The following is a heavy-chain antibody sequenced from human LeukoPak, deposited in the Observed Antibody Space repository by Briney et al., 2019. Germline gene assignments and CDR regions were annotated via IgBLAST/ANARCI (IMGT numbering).Heavy chain of an antibody. J-gene: IGHJ4*02. Sequence: ASVKVSCKASGGTFSSYAISWVRQAPGQGLEWMGGIIPIFGTANYAQKFQGRVTITADESTSTAYMELSSLRSEDTAAYYCARVGVRGVSPYYFDYWGQGTLVTVSS. CDR3: ARVGVRGVSPYYFDY. CDR1: GGTFSSYA. D-gene: IGHD3-10*01. CDR2: IIPIFGTA. V-gene: IGHV1-69*13.